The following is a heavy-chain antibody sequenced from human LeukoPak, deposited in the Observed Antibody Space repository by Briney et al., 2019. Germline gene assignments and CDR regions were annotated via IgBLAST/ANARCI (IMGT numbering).Heavy chain of an antibody. CDR1: GGSFSGYY. CDR3: ARTTVTTRWFDP. J-gene: IGHJ5*02. V-gene: IGHV4-34*01. D-gene: IGHD4-11*01. Sequence: PPETLSLTRAVSGGSFSGYYWSWIRHPPRKGLEWIGEINHSGSTNYNPSLKSRVTISLDTSKNQFSLKLSSVTAADTAVYYCARTTVTTRWFDPWGQGTLVTVSS. CDR2: INHSGST.